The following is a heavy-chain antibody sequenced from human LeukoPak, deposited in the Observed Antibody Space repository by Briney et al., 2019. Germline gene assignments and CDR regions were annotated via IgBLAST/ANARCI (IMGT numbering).Heavy chain of an antibody. J-gene: IGHJ4*02. CDR1: GGSISNGSYY. CDR3: ASGSAALDY. CDR2: IYTSAST. D-gene: IGHD6-13*01. V-gene: IGHV4-61*02. Sequence: SQTLSLTCTVSGGSISNGSYYWSWIPQPAGKGLEWIGRIYTSASTNYNLYVKGRVTISMATSKNYLSLKLLSVTAADTSVYYCASGSAALDYWGQGTLVTVSS.